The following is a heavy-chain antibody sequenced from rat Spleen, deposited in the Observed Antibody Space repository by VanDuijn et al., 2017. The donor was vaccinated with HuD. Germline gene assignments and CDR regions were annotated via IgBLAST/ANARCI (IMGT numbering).Heavy chain of an antibody. V-gene: IGHV5S13*01. J-gene: IGHJ2*01. Sequence: EVQLVESGGGLVQPGRSLKLSCAASGFTFSNYGMAWVRQAPTKGLEWVASISTGGVNTYYRDSVKGRFTISRDNAKNTLYLQMDSLRSEDTATYYCAKDRYYGSEWYFDYWGQGVMVTVSS. CDR3: AKDRYYGSEWYFDY. D-gene: IGHD1-6*01. CDR1: GFTFSNYG. CDR2: ISTGGVNT.